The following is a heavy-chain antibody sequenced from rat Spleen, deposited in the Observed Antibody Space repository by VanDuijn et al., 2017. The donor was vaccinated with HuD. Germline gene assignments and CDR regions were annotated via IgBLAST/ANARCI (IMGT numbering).Heavy chain of an antibody. CDR2: VNSAGST. CDR1: GHSITSGYR. D-gene: IGHD1-12*02. Sequence: EVQLQESGPGLVKPSQSLSLTCSVTGHSITSGYRWNWIRKFPGNRLEWMGYVNSAGSTIYNPSLESRISITRDTSKNQFFLQVNSVTTEDTATYYCARSDGVHYFLPFADWGQGSLVTVSS. V-gene: IGHV3-3*01. CDR3: ARSDGVHYFLPFAD. J-gene: IGHJ3*01.